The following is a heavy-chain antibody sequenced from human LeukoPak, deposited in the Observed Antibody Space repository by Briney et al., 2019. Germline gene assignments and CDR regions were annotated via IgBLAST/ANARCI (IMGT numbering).Heavy chain of an antibody. CDR1: GYTFTSYY. V-gene: IGHV1-46*01. D-gene: IGHD3-22*01. CDR2: INPSGGST. J-gene: IGHJ4*02. CDR3: ATLPTGGYDSSGYYYVDY. Sequence: ASVKVSCKASGYTFTSYYMHWVRQAPGQGLEWMGIINPSGGSTSYAPKFQGRVTMTRDTSTSTVYMELSSLRSEDTAVYYCATLPTGGYDSSGYYYVDYWGQGTLVTVSS.